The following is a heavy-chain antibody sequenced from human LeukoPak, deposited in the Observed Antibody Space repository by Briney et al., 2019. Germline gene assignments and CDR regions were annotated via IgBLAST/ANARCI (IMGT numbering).Heavy chain of an antibody. CDR3: ARGLSYYDQYYFDY. V-gene: IGHV1-18*01. J-gene: IGHJ4*02. CDR2: IIAYNGKT. D-gene: IGHD3-22*01. CDR1: GYSITNCG. Sequence: ASVKVSCKASGYSITNCGISWVRQAPGQGLEWMGWIIAYNGKTIYAQRFQGRGTMSSETFASTAYMELSRLRSDDTAVYYCARGLSYYDQYYFDYWGQGTLVKVSS.